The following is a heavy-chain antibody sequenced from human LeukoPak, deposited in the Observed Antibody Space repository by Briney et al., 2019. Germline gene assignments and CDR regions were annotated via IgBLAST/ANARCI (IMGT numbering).Heavy chain of an antibody. V-gene: IGHV4-59*08. Sequence: PEPLSLTCSVSGGSISTFYWSWIRQPPGKGLEWIGYIYSNGGTNYNPSLKSRVTVSVDTSKNQFSLKLNSVTAADTAVYYCARHVSGIYGSRGDFDYWGQGTLVTVSS. D-gene: IGHD3-10*01. CDR3: ARHVSGIYGSRGDFDY. CDR2: IYSNGGT. CDR1: GGSISTFY. J-gene: IGHJ4*02.